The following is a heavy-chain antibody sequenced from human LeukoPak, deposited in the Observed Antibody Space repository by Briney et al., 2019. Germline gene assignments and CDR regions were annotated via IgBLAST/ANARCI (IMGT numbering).Heavy chain of an antibody. CDR2: INHSGST. J-gene: IGHJ4*02. D-gene: IGHD3-9*01. CDR1: GGSFSGYY. CDR3: ARRMGGGYFDWLFPWGFDY. Sequence: PSETLSLTCAVYGGSFSGYYWSWIRQPPGKGLEWIGEINHSGSTNYNPSLKSRVTISVDTSKNQFSLKLSSVTAADTAVYYCARRMGGGYFDWLFPWGFDYWGQGTLVTVSS. V-gene: IGHV4-34*01.